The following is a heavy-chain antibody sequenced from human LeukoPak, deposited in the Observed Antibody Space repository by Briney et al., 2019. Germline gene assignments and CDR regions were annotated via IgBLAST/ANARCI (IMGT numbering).Heavy chain of an antibody. J-gene: IGHJ4*02. D-gene: IGHD4-11*01. CDR3: ARLQRAHNYAGLDY. CDR2: IYPGDSDT. CDR1: GYSFTSYC. Sequence: GESLKISCKGPGYSFTSYCIRWVRQMPGKGLEWMGIIYPGDSDTRYSPSFQGQVTISADKSISTAYLQWSSLKASDTAMYYCARLQRAHNYAGLDYWGQGTLVTVSS. V-gene: IGHV5-51*01.